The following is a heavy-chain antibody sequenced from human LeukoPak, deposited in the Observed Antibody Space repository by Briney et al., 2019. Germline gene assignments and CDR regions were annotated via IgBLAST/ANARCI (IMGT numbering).Heavy chain of an antibody. CDR3: ARQSVVTSRSPDDAFDI. CDR1: GYTFSSYG. CDR2: ISAYNGNT. V-gene: IGHV1-18*01. J-gene: IGHJ3*02. D-gene: IGHD3-16*02. Sequence: ASVKVSCTASGYTFSSYGISWVRQAPGQGLEWMAWISAYNGNTNYEQNLQGRVTMTTDTSTNTAYMELRSLRSDDTAVYYCARQSVVTSRSPDDAFDIWGQGTMVTVSS.